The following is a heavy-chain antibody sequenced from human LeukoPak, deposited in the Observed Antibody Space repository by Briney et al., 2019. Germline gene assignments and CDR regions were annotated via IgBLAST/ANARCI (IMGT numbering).Heavy chain of an antibody. CDR3: ATVQYALLPGYLNQMEV. CDR1: GYSVPEVA. CDR2: FHTKDADM. J-gene: IGHJ6*04. V-gene: IGHV1-24*01. Sequence: GASVKVSCKVCGYSVPEVALHGVGQTHGGGGEWMGGFHTKDADMIYAQKFQGRVTMTQDTSTDTVYMELSSLRSEDTAIYYCATVQYALLPGYLNQMEVWGKGTTVTISS. D-gene: IGHD3-9*01.